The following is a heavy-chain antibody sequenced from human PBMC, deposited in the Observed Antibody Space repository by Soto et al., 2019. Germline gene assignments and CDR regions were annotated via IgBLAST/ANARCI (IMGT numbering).Heavy chain of an antibody. V-gene: IGHV4-31*03. CDR2: IHHSGST. D-gene: IGHD4-17*01. CDR3: ARGSTATLYFDY. J-gene: IGHJ4*02. Sequence: SETLSLTCTVSGDSIGSSSYYWNWIRQHPGKGLEWIGYIHHSGSTYYNPSLKSRLAISVDTSKNQFSLKVSSVTAADTAVYYCARGSTATLYFDYWGQGALVTVS. CDR1: GDSIGSSSYY.